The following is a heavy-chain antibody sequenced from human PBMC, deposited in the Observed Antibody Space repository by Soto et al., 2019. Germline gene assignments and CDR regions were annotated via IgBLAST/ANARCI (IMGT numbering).Heavy chain of an antibody. CDR1: SGAISSGGYY. V-gene: IGHV4-30-2*01. Sequence: PSETQSLTCAVSSGAISSGGYYWLWIRQPPGKGLEWIGYIYHSGSTYYSPSLKSRVTISVDRSKNQFSLKLSSVTAADTAVYYCASRPSGSGFDPWGQGTLVTVS. CDR2: IYHSGST. CDR3: ASRPSGSGFDP. D-gene: IGHD1-26*01. J-gene: IGHJ5*02.